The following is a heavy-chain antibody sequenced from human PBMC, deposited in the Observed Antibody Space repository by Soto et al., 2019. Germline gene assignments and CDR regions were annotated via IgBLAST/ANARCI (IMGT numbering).Heavy chain of an antibody. CDR3: AKDRKVRGIDY. V-gene: IGHV3-23*01. J-gene: IGHJ4*02. CDR1: GFTFSSYA. D-gene: IGHD3-10*01. CDR2: ISDSGGST. Sequence: EVQLLESGGGLVQPGGSLRLSCAASGFTFSSYAMSWVRQTPEKGLEWVSTISDSGGSTYFADSVKGRFTISRDNSKNTLYLEMNSLRAEDTAVYYCAKDRKVRGIDYCGQGTLVTVSS.